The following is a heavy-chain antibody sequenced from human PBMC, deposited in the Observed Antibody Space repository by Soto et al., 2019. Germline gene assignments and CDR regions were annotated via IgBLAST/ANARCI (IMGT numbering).Heavy chain of an antibody. Sequence: ASVKVSCKTCGDSFNDYYIHWVRQAPGQGLEWMGWINPNGGATKYAQKFQGRVTVTRDTSIRTVYMELSSLRSDDTAVYYCARESGGATATLDYYYFYMDVWGKGTTVTVSS. V-gene: IGHV1-2*02. CDR3: ARESGGATATLDYYYFYMDV. CDR1: GDSFNDYY. CDR2: INPNGGAT. J-gene: IGHJ6*03. D-gene: IGHD5-12*01.